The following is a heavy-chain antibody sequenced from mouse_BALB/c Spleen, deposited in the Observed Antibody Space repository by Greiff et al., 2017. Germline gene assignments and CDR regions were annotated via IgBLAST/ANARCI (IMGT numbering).Heavy chain of an antibody. J-gene: IGHJ1*01. CDR2: IAPGSGST. Sequence: DLVQPGASVKLSCKASGYTFTSYWINWINQRPGQGLEWIGRIAPGSGSTYYNEMFKGKATLTVDTSSSTAYIQLSSLSSEDSAVYFCAWPYYGSRYWYFDVWGAGTTVTVSS. D-gene: IGHD2-10*01. CDR1: GYTFTSYW. CDR3: AWPYYGSRYWYFDV. V-gene: IGHV1S41*01.